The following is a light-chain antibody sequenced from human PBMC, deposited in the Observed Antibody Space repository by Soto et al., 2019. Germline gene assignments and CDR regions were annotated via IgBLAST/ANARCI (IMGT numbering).Light chain of an antibody. J-gene: IGKJ2*01. CDR3: QQYGNSPRT. CDR1: QSVTNSY. V-gene: IGKV3-20*01. CDR2: GAS. Sequence: EIVLTQSPGNLSLSPGERATLSCRASQSVTNSYLAWYQQKPGQAPRLLIYGASSRATGIPDRFSGSGSGTDFTLTISRLEPEDFAVYYCQQYGNSPRTFGQGTKLVIK.